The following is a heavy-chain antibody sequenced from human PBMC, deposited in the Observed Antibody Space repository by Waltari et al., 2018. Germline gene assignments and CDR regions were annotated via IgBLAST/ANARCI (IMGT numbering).Heavy chain of an antibody. D-gene: IGHD2-15*01. Sequence: EVQLVESGGGLVKPGGSLRLSCAASGFTFSSYSMNWVRQAPGKGLEWVSSISSSSSYIYYADSVKGRFTSSRDNAKNSLYLQMNSLRAEDTAVYYCARDSQQVVVAANIDYWGQGTLVTVSS. CDR2: ISSSSSYI. CDR1: GFTFSSYS. V-gene: IGHV3-21*01. J-gene: IGHJ4*02. CDR3: ARDSQQVVVAANIDY.